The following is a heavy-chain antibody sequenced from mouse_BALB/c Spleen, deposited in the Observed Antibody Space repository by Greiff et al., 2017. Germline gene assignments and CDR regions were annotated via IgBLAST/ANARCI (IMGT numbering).Heavy chain of an antibody. CDR2: IDPANGNT. CDR1: GFNIKDTY. Sequence: VQLQQSGAELVKPGASVKLSCTASGFNIKDTYMHWVKQRPEQGLEWIGRIDPANGNTKYDPKFQGKATITADTSSNTAYLQLSSLTSEDTAVYYCASGATVVEDHFDYWGQGTTLTVSS. D-gene: IGHD1-1*01. CDR3: ASGATVVEDHFDY. V-gene: IGHV14-3*02. J-gene: IGHJ2*01.